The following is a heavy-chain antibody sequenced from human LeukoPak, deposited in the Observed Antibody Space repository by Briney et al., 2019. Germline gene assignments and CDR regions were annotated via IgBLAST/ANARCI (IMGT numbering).Heavy chain of an antibody. CDR1: GFTVTSYD. D-gene: IGHD2-21*01. CDR2: HAHRGGTT. J-gene: IGHJ2*01. V-gene: IGHV3-23*01. CDR3: AKAIPYWYFDL. Sequence: GGSLRLSCAASGFTVTSYDMSWVRQPPGKGLECPSTHAHRGGTTHADSVQGRPTISRDSSENTLYLQMNGLRAEDTAIYYCAKAIPYWYFDLWGRGALVTVSS.